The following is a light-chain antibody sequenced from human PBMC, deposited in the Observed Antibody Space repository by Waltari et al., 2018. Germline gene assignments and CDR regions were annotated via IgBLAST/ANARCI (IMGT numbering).Light chain of an antibody. J-gene: IGLJ3*02. CDR3: QSYDSSNQRV. CDR2: AGN. V-gene: IGLV6-57*04. Sequence: FMLTQPRSVSESPGKTVTISSTRSSGSLARNLVLWYPRRPGSAPTPVIYAGNQRPSGVPDRFSGSIASSSNSASLTISGLKTEDEADYYCQSYDSSNQRVFGGGTKLTVL. CDR1: SGSLARNL.